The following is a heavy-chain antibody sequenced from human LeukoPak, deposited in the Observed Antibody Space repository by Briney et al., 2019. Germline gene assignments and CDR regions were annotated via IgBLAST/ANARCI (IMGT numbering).Heavy chain of an antibody. J-gene: IGHJ6*03. CDR1: GFTFSSYS. Sequence: GGSLRLSCAASGFTFSSYSMNWVRQAPGKGLEWVSSISSSSSYIYYADSVKGRFTISRDNAKNSLYLQMNSLRAEDTAVYYCARAGRVAARPGYYYYYYYMDVWGKGTTVTVSS. V-gene: IGHV3-21*01. CDR2: ISSSSSYI. D-gene: IGHD6-6*01. CDR3: ARAGRVAARPGYYYYYYYMDV.